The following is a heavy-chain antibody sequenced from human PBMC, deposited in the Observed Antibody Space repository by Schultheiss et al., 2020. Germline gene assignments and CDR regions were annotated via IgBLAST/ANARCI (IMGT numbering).Heavy chain of an antibody. CDR1: GGTFSSYA. J-gene: IGHJ6*04. D-gene: IGHD6-19*01. CDR2: IIPIFGTA. V-gene: IGHV1-69*13. Sequence: SVKVSCKASGGTFSSYAISWVRQAPGQGLEWMGGIIPIFGTANYAQKFQGRITITADESTSTAYMELRSLRSDDTAVYYCARVDREQQWLSGGYYYYGMDVWGKGTTVTVSS. CDR3: ARVDREQQWLSGGYYYYGMDV.